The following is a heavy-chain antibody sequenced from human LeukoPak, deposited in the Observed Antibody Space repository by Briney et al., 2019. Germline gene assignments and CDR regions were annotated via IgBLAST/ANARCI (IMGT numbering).Heavy chain of an antibody. V-gene: IGHV1-18*01. CDR3: ARWDYSQSYYFDY. Sequence: ASVKVSCKASGYTFTSYGITWVRQAPGQGLEWMGWISPYNGNTNYEQKLQGRVTMTTDTSTSTAYMELRSLRSDDTAVYYCARWDYSQSYYFDYWGQGTLVTVSS. CDR2: ISPYNGNT. J-gene: IGHJ4*02. D-gene: IGHD3-16*01. CDR1: GYTFTSYG.